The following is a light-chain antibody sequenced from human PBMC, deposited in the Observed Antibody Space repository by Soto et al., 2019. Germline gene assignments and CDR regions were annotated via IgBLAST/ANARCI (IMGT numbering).Light chain of an antibody. V-gene: IGKV1-5*01. J-gene: IGKJ1*01. CDR1: QTISTW. CDR2: DAS. CDR3: QQYTNTNNPWM. Sequence: DIQVTQSPSTLSASVEDRVTITCRASQTISTWMAWYQQKPGKAPKLLIYDASTLESGVPSRFSGSGSGTEFTLIISGLQPDDYATYYCQQYTNTNNPWMFGQGTKVDI.